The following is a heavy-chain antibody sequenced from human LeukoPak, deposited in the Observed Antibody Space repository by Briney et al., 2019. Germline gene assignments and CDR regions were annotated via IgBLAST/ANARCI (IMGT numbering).Heavy chain of an antibody. J-gene: IGHJ4*02. V-gene: IGHV3-23*01. Sequence: GGSLRLSCAASGFTFSSYAMSWVRQAPGKGLEWVSAISGSGGSTYYADSVKGRFTISRDNSRDTLYLQMNSLRAEDTAVYYCAKGYYDYVWGSYYFDYWGQGTLATVSS. CDR2: ISGSGGST. CDR1: GFTFSSYA. D-gene: IGHD3-16*01. CDR3: AKGYYDYVWGSYYFDY.